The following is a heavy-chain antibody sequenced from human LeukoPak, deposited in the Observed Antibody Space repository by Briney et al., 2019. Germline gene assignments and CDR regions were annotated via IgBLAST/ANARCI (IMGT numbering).Heavy chain of an antibody. V-gene: IGHV3-23*01. Sequence: GGSLRLSCAASGFTFRNFALSWVRQAPGQGLEWVSGINGSGGAIYYADSVKGRLTISRDNSQDTMYLQMNSLRAEDTALYYCVKVCVAGGYYFDYWGQGTLVTVSS. CDR1: GFTFRNFA. CDR2: INGSGGAI. CDR3: VKVCVAGGYYFDY. D-gene: IGHD3-16*01. J-gene: IGHJ4*02.